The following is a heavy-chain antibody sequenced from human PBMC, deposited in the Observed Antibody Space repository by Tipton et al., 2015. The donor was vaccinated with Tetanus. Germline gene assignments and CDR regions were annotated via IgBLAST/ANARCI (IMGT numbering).Heavy chain of an antibody. V-gene: IGHV4-31*03. J-gene: IGHJ4*02. Sequence: TLSLTCTVSGGSISSGGYYWSWIRQHPGKGLEWIGYIYYSGSTYYNPSLKSRLTISVDTSKNQFSLKLSSVTAADTAVYYCARRDREQGKFDYWGQGTLVTVSS. CDR1: GGSISSGGYY. CDR2: IYYSGST. CDR3: ARRDREQGKFDY. D-gene: IGHD7-27*01.